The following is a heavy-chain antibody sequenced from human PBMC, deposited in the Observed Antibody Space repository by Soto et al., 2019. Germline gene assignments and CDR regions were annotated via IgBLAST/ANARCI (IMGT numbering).Heavy chain of an antibody. D-gene: IGHD3-10*01. CDR1: GFTFSSYS. CDR3: ARDPHYYGSGSYLYYFDY. V-gene: IGHV3-48*02. CDR2: ISSSSSTI. J-gene: IGHJ4*02. Sequence: GGSLILSCAASGFTFSSYSMNWVRQAPGKGLEWVSYISSSSSTIYYADSVKGRFTISRDNAKNSLYLQMNSLRDEDTAVYYCARDPHYYGSGSYLYYFDYWGQGTLVTVSS.